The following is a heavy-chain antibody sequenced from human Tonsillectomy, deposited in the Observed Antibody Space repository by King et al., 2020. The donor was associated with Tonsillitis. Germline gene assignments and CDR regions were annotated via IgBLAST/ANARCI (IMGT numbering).Heavy chain of an antibody. Sequence: VQLVESGGGVVQPGGSLRLSCAASGFTFSSYGMHWVRQAPGKGLEWVAFIRYDGSNKYYADSVKGRFTISRDNSKNTLYLQMNSLRAEDTAVYYCAKDPLYYGSGSQAKINYFDYWGQGTLVTVPS. V-gene: IGHV3-30*02. CDR2: IRYDGSNK. D-gene: IGHD3-10*01. CDR1: GFTFSSYG. CDR3: AKDPLYYGSGSQAKINYFDY. J-gene: IGHJ4*02.